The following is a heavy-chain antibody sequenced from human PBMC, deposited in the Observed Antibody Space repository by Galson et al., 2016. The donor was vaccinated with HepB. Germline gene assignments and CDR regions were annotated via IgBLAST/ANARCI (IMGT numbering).Heavy chain of an antibody. V-gene: IGHV3-74*01. Sequence: SLRLSCAASGFTFTSYWIHWVRHVPGEGLVWVSRINSDGSSTHYADSVKGRFTISRDNAKNTVYLQMNSLRVEDTAVYYCARVGVIPYYYYGMDVWGQGTMVIVSS. D-gene: IGHD3-10*01. CDR1: GFTFTSYW. J-gene: IGHJ6*01. CDR3: ARVGVIPYYYYGMDV. CDR2: INSDGSST.